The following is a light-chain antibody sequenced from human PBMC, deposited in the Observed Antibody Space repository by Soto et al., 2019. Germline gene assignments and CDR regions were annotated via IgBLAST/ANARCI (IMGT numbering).Light chain of an antibody. CDR1: QSVSTN. V-gene: IGKV3-20*01. Sequence: EIVMTQSPATLSASPGERATLSCRASQSVSTNLAWYQQKPGQAPRLLIYGASSRATGIPDRFSGSGSGTDFTLTISRLEPEDFAVYYCQQYGSSPPITFGQGTRLEI. J-gene: IGKJ5*01. CDR3: QQYGSSPPIT. CDR2: GAS.